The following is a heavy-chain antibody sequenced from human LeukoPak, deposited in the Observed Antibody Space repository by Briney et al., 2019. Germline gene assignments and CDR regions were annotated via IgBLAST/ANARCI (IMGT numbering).Heavy chain of an antibody. CDR3: ARNMVAQYYYDSSGYFYYFDY. CDR2: INHSGST. D-gene: IGHD3-22*01. V-gene: IGHV4-34*01. Sequence: PSETLSLTCAVYGGSFSGYYWSWIRQPPGKGLEWIGEINHSGSTNYNPSLKSRVTISVDTSKNQFSLKLSSVTAADTAVYYCARNMVAQYYYDSSGYFYYFDYWGQGTLVTVSS. CDR1: GGSFSGYY. J-gene: IGHJ4*02.